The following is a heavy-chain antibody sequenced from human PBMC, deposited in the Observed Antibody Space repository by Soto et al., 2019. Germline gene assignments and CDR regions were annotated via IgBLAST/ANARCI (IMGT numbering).Heavy chain of an antibody. J-gene: IGHJ4*02. CDR1: GGTFSSYR. Sequence: QVQLVQSGAEVREPGSSVKVSCKASGGTFSSYRINWVRQAPGQGLEWVGGIVPIRRTADYAQKFQGRVTITADQSARTVYMDLSSLKSRDTAVYYCVRDSAAKLRSTWGQGTLVTVSS. CDR3: VRDSAAKLRST. CDR2: IVPIRRTA. V-gene: IGHV1-69*01. D-gene: IGHD6-25*01.